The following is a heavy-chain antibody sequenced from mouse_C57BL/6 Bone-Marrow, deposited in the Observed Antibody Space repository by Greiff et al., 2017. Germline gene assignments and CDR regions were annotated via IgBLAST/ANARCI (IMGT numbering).Heavy chain of an antibody. D-gene: IGHD4-1*01. CDR1: GFNIKDDY. CDR3: TTRNWDPSY. CDR2: IDPENGDT. Sequence: VQLQQSGAELVRPGASVKLSCTASGFNIKDDYMHWVKQRPEQGLEWIGWIDPENGDTEYASKFQGKATITADTSSNTAYLQLSSLTSEDTAVYYCTTRNWDPSYGGQGTLVTVSA. V-gene: IGHV14-4*01. J-gene: IGHJ3*01.